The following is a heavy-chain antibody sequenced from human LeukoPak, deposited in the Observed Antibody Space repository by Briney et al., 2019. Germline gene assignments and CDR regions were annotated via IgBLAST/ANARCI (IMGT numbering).Heavy chain of an antibody. J-gene: IGHJ3*02. D-gene: IGHD1-26*01. CDR3: ARPGAGGDAFDI. V-gene: IGHV3-21*01. Sequence: GGSLRPSCAASGFTFSSYNMNWVRQAPGKGLEWVSCISSGSSFIYYADSVKGRFTISRDNAKNSLYLQMNSLRAEDAAVYYCARPGAGGDAFDIWGQGTMVTVSS. CDR2: ISSGSSFI. CDR1: GFTFSSYN.